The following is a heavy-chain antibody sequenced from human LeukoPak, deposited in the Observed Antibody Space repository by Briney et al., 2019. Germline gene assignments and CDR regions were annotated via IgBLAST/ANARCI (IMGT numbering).Heavy chain of an antibody. D-gene: IGHD6-19*01. V-gene: IGHV1-2*02. J-gene: IGHJ5*02. CDR1: GYTFTGYY. CDR3: ASTRSGWRTNWFDP. Sequence: GASVKVSCKASGYTFTGYYMHWVRQAPGQGLEWMGWINPYSGGTNYTQKFQGRVTMTRDTSITTAYMELIRLRSDDTAVYYCASTRSGWRTNWFDPWGQGTLVTVSS. CDR2: INPYSGGT.